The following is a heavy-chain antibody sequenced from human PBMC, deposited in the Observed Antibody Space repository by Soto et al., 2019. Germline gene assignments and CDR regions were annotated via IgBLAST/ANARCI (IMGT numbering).Heavy chain of an antibody. D-gene: IGHD3-3*01. Sequence: GGSLRLSCAASGFTFSSYGMHWVRQAPGKGLEWVAVISYDGSNKYYADSVKGRFTISRDNSKNTLYLQMNSLRAEDTAVYYCAKALYDFWSGYYPTPHGGMDVWGQGTTVTV. CDR2: ISYDGSNK. J-gene: IGHJ6*02. CDR3: AKALYDFWSGYYPTPHGGMDV. CDR1: GFTFSSYG. V-gene: IGHV3-30*18.